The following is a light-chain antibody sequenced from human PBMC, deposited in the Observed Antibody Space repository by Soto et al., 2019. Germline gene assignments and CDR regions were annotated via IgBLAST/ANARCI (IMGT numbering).Light chain of an antibody. CDR1: SSDVGGYNY. J-gene: IGLJ2*01. CDR2: DVS. CDR3: CSYAGSYTLV. Sequence: QSALTQPRSVSGSPGQSVTISCTGTSSDVGGYNYVSWYQQHPGKAPKLMIYDVSKRPSGVPDRFSGSKSGNTASLTISGRQAEDEGDYYCCSYAGSYTLVFGGGTKLTVL. V-gene: IGLV2-11*01.